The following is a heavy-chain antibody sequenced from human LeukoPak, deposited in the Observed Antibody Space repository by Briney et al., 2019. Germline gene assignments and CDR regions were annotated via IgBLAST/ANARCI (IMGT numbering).Heavy chain of an antibody. D-gene: IGHD6-13*01. CDR2: IYHSGGA. V-gene: IGHV4-30-2*01. Sequence: SETLSLTCAVSGDSITRIGSSWSWIRQPLGKGLEWIGYIYHSGGAYYNPSLKSRVTISLDRSSNQFSLKLNSVTAADTAVYYCARDFIAQSPIPAYWGQGTLVSVSS. CDR1: GDSITRIGSS. CDR3: ARDFIAQSPIPAY. J-gene: IGHJ4*02.